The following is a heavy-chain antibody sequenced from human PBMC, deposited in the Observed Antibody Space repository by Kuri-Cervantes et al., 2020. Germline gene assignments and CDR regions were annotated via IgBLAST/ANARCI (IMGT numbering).Heavy chain of an antibody. CDR1: GFTFDDYA. J-gene: IGHJ4*02. V-gene: IGHV3-9*01. Sequence: SLKISCAASGFTFDDYAMHWVRQAPGKGLEWVSGISWNSGSIGYADSVKGRFTISRDNAKNPLYLQMNSLRAEDTALYYCAKDFNLEQLVPDYWGQGTLVTVSS. CDR2: ISWNSGSI. D-gene: IGHD6-6*01. CDR3: AKDFNLEQLVPDY.